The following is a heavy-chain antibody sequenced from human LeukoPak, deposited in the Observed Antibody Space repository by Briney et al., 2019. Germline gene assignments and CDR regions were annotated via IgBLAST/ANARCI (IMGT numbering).Heavy chain of an antibody. CDR1: GYTFTSYY. Sequence: GASVKVSCKASGYTFTSYYLHWVRQAPGQGLEWMGLINPSGSSTSNTQKFQGRVTMTRDTSTSTVYMELSSLRSEDTAVYYCAREHDFWSPYAFDIWGQGTMVTVSS. J-gene: IGHJ3*02. CDR3: AREHDFWSPYAFDI. V-gene: IGHV1-46*01. CDR2: INPSGSST. D-gene: IGHD3-3*01.